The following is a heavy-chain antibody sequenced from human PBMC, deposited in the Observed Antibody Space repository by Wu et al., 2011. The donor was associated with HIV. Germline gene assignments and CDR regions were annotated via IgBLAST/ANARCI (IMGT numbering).Heavy chain of an antibody. CDR2: INPNSGGT. CDR1: GYTFTGYY. CDR3: ASFSGYDSSGYQYYYYYMDV. J-gene: IGHJ6*03. D-gene: IGHD3-22*01. V-gene: IGHV1-2*02. Sequence: QVQLVQSGAEVKKPGASVKVSCKASGYTFTGYYMHWLRQAPGQGLEWMGWINPNSGGTNYAQNFQGRVTMTRDTSISTAYMELSRLRSDDTAVYYCASFSGYDSSGYQYYYYYMDVWGKGTTVTVSS.